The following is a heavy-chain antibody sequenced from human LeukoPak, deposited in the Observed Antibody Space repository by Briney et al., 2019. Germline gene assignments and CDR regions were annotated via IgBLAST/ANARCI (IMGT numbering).Heavy chain of an antibody. CDR1: GGSFSGYY. CDR2: INHSGST. CDR3: ARGPPQLYDSSGYYYNY. D-gene: IGHD3-22*01. Sequence: PSETLSLTCAVYGGSFSGYYWSWIRQPPGKGLEWIGEINHSGSTNYNPSLKSRVTISVDTSKNQFSLKLSSVTAADTAVYYCARGPPQLYDSSGYYYNYWGQGTLVTVSS. J-gene: IGHJ4*02. V-gene: IGHV4-34*01.